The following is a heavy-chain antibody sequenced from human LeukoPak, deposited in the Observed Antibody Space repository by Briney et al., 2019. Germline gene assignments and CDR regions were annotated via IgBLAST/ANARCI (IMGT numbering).Heavy chain of an antibody. CDR1: GFTFTNAW. D-gene: IGHD5-24*01. J-gene: IGHJ3*02. CDR2: IYSGGST. V-gene: IGHV3-53*01. Sequence: PGGSLRLSCEASGFTFTNAWMGWVRQAPGKGLEWVSVIYSGGSTYYADSVKGRFTISRDNSKNTLYLQMNSLRAEDTAVYYCARDDGYHDAFDIWGQGTMVTVSS. CDR3: ARDDGYHDAFDI.